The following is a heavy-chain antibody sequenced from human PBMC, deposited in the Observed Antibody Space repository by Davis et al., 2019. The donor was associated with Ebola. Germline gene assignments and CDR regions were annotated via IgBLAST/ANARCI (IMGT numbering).Heavy chain of an antibody. J-gene: IGHJ3*02. Sequence: GGSLRLSRETSGFIFRNYVMSWVRQAPGKGLEWVSTFGTGGDTYYADSVKGRFAISRDNSRGTLYLQMNSLRVEDSAIYYCVKDSSNIWFDIWGQGTLVTVSS. V-gene: IGHV3-23*01. CDR2: FGTGGDT. CDR3: VKDSSNIWFDI. D-gene: IGHD2/OR15-2a*01. CDR1: GFIFRNYV.